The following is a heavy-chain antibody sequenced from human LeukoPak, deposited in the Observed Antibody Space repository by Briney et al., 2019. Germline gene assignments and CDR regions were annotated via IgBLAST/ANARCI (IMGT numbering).Heavy chain of an antibody. J-gene: IGHJ4*02. CDR3: ASRQGFGKHQPQLFYF. CDR1: GYSFTSYW. V-gene: IGHV5-51*01. CDR2: IYPGDSDT. D-gene: IGHD2-2*01. Sequence: GESLKISCKGSGYSFTSYWIGWVRQMPGKGLEWMGIIYPGDSDTRYSPSFQGQVTISADKSISTAYLQWSSLKASDTAMYYCASRQGFGKHQPQLFYFGGREPLSTVSS.